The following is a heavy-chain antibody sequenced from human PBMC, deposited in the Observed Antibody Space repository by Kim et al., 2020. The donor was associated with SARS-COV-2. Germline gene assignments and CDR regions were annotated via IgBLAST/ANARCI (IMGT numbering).Heavy chain of an antibody. V-gene: IGHV3-23*01. Sequence: GGSLRLSCAASGFTFSSYAMSWVRQAPGKGLEWVSAISGSGGSTYYADSVKGRFTISRDNSKNTLYLQMNSLRAEDTAVYYCAKDHKRSTEGYYYDSSGEGYFDYWGQGTLVTVSS. D-gene: IGHD3-22*01. CDR1: GFTFSSYA. CDR2: ISGSGGST. J-gene: IGHJ4*02. CDR3: AKDHKRSTEGYYYDSSGEGYFDY.